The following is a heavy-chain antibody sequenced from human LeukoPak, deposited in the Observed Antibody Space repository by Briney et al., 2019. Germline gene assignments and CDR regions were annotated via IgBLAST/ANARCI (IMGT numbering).Heavy chain of an antibody. Sequence: SETLSLTCAVSGGSISSSNWWSWVRQPPGKGLEWIGEIYHSGRTNYNPSLKSRVTISVDKSKNQFSLKLSSVTAADTAVYYCARVSAMAFYGMDVWGQGTTVTVSS. CDR1: GGSISSSNW. CDR2: IYHSGRT. CDR3: ARVSAMAFYGMDV. D-gene: IGHD5-18*01. V-gene: IGHV4-4*02. J-gene: IGHJ6*02.